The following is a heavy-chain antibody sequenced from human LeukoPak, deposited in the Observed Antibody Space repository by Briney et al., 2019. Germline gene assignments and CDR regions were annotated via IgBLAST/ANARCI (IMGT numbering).Heavy chain of an antibody. Sequence: PSETLSLTCAVSGYSISSGYYWGWIRQPPGKGLEGIGSIYHSGSTYYNPSLKSRVTISVDTSKNQFSPKLSSVTAADTAVYYCARAPIVVPAAIRRGWFDPWGQGTLVTVSS. J-gene: IGHJ5*02. V-gene: IGHV4-38-2*01. CDR2: IYHSGST. CDR3: ARAPIVVPAAIRRGWFDP. CDR1: GYSISSGYY. D-gene: IGHD2-2*02.